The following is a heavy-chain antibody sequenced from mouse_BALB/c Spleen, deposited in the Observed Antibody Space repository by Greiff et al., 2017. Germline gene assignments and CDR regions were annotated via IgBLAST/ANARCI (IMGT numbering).Heavy chain of an antibody. CDR2: IHYSGST. Sequence: EVQLQQSGPDLVKPSQSLSLTCTVTGYSITSGYSWHWIRQFPGNKLEWMGYIHYSGSTNYNPSLKSRISITRDTSKNQFFLQLNSVTTEDTATYYCARGEGIYYGNYRGYFDVWGAGTTVTVSS. V-gene: IGHV3-1*02. J-gene: IGHJ1*01. CDR1: GYSITSGYS. D-gene: IGHD2-1*01. CDR3: ARGEGIYYGNYRGYFDV.